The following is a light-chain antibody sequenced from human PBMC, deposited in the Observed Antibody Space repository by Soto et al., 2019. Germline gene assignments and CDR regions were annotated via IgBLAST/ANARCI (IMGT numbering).Light chain of an antibody. CDR1: SGHSSYA. CDR2: LNSDGSH. CDR3: HTWGTGIVV. Sequence: QPVLTQSPSASASLGASVKLTCTLSSGHSSYAIAWHQQQPEKGPRYLMKLNSDGSHSKGDGIPDRFSGSSSGAERYLTISSLQSEDEDDYYCHTWGTGIVVFGGGTQLTVL. V-gene: IGLV4-69*01. J-gene: IGLJ2*01.